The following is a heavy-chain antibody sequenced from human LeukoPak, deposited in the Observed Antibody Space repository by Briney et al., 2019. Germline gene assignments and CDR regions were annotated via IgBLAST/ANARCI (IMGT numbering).Heavy chain of an antibody. V-gene: IGHV1-69*05. CDR2: IIPILGTS. CDR3: ATYLADATYGFDI. CDR1: GGTFSNYA. D-gene: IGHD6-13*01. J-gene: IGHJ3*02. Sequence: ASVKVFCKTSGGTFSNYAISWVRQAPGQGLEWVVGIIPILGTSNSAEKFQGRLTVTTDEFTGTAYMVLSTLRSEDTAVYYCATYLADATYGFDIWGQGTMVTVSS.